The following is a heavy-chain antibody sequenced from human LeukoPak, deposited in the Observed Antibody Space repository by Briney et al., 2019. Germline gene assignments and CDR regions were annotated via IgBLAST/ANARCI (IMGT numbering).Heavy chain of an antibody. D-gene: IGHD3-3*01. J-gene: IGHJ4*02. CDR1: GGTFSSYT. V-gene: IGHV1-69*02. Sequence: SVKVSCKASGGTFSSYTISWVRQAHGQGLEWMGRIIPILGIANNAQKFQGRVTITADKSTSTAYMELSSLRSEDTAVYYCARGSVFGVVIITHWGQGTLVTVSS. CDR2: IIPILGIA. CDR3: ARGSVFGVVIITH.